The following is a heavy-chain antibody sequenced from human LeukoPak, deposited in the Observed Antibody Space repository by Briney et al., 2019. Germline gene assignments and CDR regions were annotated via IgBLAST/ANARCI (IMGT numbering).Heavy chain of an antibody. J-gene: IGHJ4*02. CDR1: GFTFSSYS. CDR3: ARISGSGSYYGPFDY. V-gene: IGHV3-21*04. Sequence: PGGSLILSCAASGFTFSSYSMNWVRQAPGKGLEWVSSISSSSSYIYYADSVKGRFTISRDNAKNSLYLQMNSLRAEDTAVYYCARISGSGSYYGPFDYWGQGTLVTVSS. CDR2: ISSSSSYI. D-gene: IGHD3-10*01.